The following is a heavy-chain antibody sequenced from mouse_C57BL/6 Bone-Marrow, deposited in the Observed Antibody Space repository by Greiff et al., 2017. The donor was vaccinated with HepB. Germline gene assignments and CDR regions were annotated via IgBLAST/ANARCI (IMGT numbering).Heavy chain of an antibody. J-gene: IGHJ4*01. V-gene: IGHV1-18*01. CDR2: INPNNGGT. CDR3: ARSMLLFGAMGY. Sequence: VQLQQSGPELVKPGASVKIPCKASGYTFTDYNMDWVKQSHGKSLEWIGDINPNNGGTIYNQKFKGKATLTVDKSSSTAYMELRSLTSEDTAVYYCARSMLLFGAMGYWGQGTSVTVAS. CDR1: GYTFTDYN. D-gene: IGHD2-1*01.